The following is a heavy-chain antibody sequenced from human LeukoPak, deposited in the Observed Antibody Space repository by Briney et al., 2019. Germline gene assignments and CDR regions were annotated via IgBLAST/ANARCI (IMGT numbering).Heavy chain of an antibody. CDR1: GYSFTSYW. CDR3: ARRRRFGGLYYFDY. J-gene: IGHJ4*02. CDR2: MDPSDSYT. Sequence: GESLKISCKGSGYSFTSYWISWVRQMPRKGLEWMGRMDPSDSYTNYSPSFHANVTISADKSIRTAYLQWSSLKASDTAMYYCARRRRFGGLYYFDYWGQGTLVTVSS. D-gene: IGHD3-10*01. V-gene: IGHV5-10-1*01.